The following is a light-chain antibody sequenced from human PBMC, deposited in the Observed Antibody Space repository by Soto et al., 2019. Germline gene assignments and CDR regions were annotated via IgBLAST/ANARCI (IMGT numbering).Light chain of an antibody. CDR2: DVS. Sequence: QSVLTQPRSVSVSPGQSVTISCTGTSSDVGGYNYVSLYQQHPGKAPKVMIYDVSKRPSGVPDRFSGSKSGNTASLTISGLQAEDEADYYCCSYAGTYTSFVFGTGTKVTV. CDR3: CSYAGTYTSFV. V-gene: IGLV2-11*01. CDR1: SSDVGGYNY. J-gene: IGLJ1*01.